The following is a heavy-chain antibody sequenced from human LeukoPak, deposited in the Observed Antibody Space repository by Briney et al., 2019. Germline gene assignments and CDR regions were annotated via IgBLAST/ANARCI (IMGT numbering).Heavy chain of an antibody. D-gene: IGHD5-24*01. V-gene: IGHV3-23*01. J-gene: IGHJ4*02. Sequence: GGSLRLSCAASGFTFSSCAMSWVRQSPEKGLEWISAISGDANSVYHADSVKGRFTISRDNSKNTLYLQMNSLRAEDAAVYYCAKDPHGYPDYWGQGTLVTVSS. CDR2: ISGDANSV. CDR1: GFTFSSCA. CDR3: AKDPHGYPDY.